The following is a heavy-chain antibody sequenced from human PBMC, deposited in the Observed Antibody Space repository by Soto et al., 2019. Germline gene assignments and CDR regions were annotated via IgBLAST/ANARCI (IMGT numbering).Heavy chain of an antibody. CDR1: GFTFSSYE. J-gene: IGHJ4*02. CDR2: ISSSGSTI. V-gene: IGHV3-48*03. D-gene: IGHD3-16*01. Sequence: ESGGGLVQPGGSLRLSCAASGFTFSSYEMNWVRQAPGKGLEWVSYISSSGSTIYYADSVKGRFTISRDNAKNSLYLQMNSLRAEDTAVYYCARDRWTFAPASWEPHRGLGDWGQGTLVTVSS. CDR3: ARDRWTFAPASWEPHRGLGD.